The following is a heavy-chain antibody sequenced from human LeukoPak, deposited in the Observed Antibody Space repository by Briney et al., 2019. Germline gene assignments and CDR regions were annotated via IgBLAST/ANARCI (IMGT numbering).Heavy chain of an antibody. CDR3: ARDSSSWFLDY. J-gene: IGHJ4*02. Sequence: SETLSLTCAVYSGSFSGYYWSWIRQPPGKGLEWIGEINHSGSTNYNPSLKSRVTISVDTSKNQVSLKLSSVTAADTAVYYCARDSSSWFLDYWGQGTLVTVSS. CDR1: SGSFSGYY. CDR2: INHSGST. V-gene: IGHV4-34*01. D-gene: IGHD6-13*01.